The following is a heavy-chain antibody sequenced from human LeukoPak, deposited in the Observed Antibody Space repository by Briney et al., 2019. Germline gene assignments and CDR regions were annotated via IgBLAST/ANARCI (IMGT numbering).Heavy chain of an antibody. D-gene: IGHD5-12*01. J-gene: IGHJ4*02. Sequence: GSLRLSCAASGFTFSKAWMNWVRQAPGKGLEWVSGINWNGGSTGYADSVKGRSTISRDNAKNTLYLQMNSLRAEDTAVYYCARSAAAGRIVATFAYWGQGTLVTVSS. CDR3: ARSAAAGRIVATFAY. V-gene: IGHV3-20*04. CDR2: INWNGGST. CDR1: GFTFSKAW.